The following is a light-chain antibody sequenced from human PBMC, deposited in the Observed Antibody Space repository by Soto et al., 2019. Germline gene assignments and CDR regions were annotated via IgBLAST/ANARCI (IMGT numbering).Light chain of an antibody. Sequence: DIQMTQSPSTLSASVGDRVTITCRASQSISSWLAWYQQKPGKAPKLLIYDASSLESGVPSRFSGSGSGTDFTLTVSGLQPEDFATYFCQQYNSYWTFGQGTKVDI. CDR3: QQYNSYWT. CDR1: QSISSW. V-gene: IGKV1-5*01. CDR2: DAS. J-gene: IGKJ1*01.